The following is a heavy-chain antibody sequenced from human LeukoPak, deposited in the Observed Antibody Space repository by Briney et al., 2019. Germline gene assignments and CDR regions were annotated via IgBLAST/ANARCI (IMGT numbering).Heavy chain of an antibody. D-gene: IGHD6-13*01. J-gene: IGHJ6*03. CDR1: GYSFTSYW. Sequence: GESLKISCKGSGYSFTSYWIGWVRQMPGKGLEWMGIIYPGDSDTRYSPSFQGQVTISADKSISTAYLQWSSLKASDTAMYYCARRHLIAAAGTDYYYYYMHVWGKATTVTVSS. CDR3: ARRHLIAAAGTDYYYYYMHV. V-gene: IGHV5-51*01. CDR2: IYPGDSDT.